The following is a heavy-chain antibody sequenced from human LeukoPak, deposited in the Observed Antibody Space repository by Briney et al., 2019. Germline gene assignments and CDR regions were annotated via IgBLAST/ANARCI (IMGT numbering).Heavy chain of an antibody. J-gene: IGHJ4*02. D-gene: IGHD2-21*02. CDR2: IWYDGSHK. CDR1: GFTFNNYG. V-gene: IGHV3-33*06. CDR3: AKDDCGGDCYIAH. Sequence: GGSLRLSCGASGFTFNNYGMHWVRQAPGKGLEWVAVIWYDGSHKYYAVSVEGRFTISRDNSKNTLYLQMNSLRAEDTAVYYCAKDDCGGDCYIAHWGQGTLVTVSS.